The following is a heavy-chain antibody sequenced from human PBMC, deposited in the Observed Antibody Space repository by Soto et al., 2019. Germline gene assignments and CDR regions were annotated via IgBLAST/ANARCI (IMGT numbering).Heavy chain of an antibody. D-gene: IGHD3-3*02. J-gene: IGHJ6*02. CDR3: ARISGHLDV. Sequence: PSQTLSLTCVISGDSVSSNSAAWNWIRQSPSRGLEWLGRTYYRSKWYSHYAISVKSRITINPDTSKNQFSLQLTSVTPDDTAVYYCARISGHLDVWGRGTTVTVSS. V-gene: IGHV6-1*01. CDR1: GDSVSSNSAA. CDR2: TYYRSKWYS.